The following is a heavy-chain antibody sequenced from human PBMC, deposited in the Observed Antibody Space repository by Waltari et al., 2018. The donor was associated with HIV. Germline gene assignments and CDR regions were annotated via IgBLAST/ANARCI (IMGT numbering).Heavy chain of an antibody. J-gene: IGHJ6*02. CDR2: IDSDGST. V-gene: IGHV3-66*01. CDR3: ARDPAAGRVNGPYYYGLDV. D-gene: IGHD2-8*01. CDR1: CVLVSSHY. Sequence: EVQLVESGGGSVQTGKSLMPPCSASCVLVSSHYMSWVRQAHGKGLEWVSVIDSDGSTNYADSVKGRFTISREKSTNALYLQMSSLKVEDTAVYYCARDPAAGRVNGPYYYGLDVWGRGTTVTVSS.